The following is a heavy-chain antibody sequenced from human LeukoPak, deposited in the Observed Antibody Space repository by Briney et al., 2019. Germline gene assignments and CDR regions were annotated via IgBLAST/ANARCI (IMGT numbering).Heavy chain of an antibody. D-gene: IGHD5-12*01. CDR1: EFSVGSNY. V-gene: IGHV3-66*01. CDR3: AKDRDSGYEALDY. CDR2: IYSGGST. J-gene: IGHJ4*02. Sequence: SGGSLRLSCAASEFSVGSNYMTWVRQAPGKGLEWVSLIYSGGSTYYADSVKGRFTISRDNSKNTLYLQMNSLRAEDTAVYYCAKDRDSGYEALDYWGQGTLVTVSS.